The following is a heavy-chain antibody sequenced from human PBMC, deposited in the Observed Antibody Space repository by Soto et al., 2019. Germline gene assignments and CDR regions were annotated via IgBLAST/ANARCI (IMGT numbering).Heavy chain of an antibody. CDR2: IIPISDTT. V-gene: IGHV1-69*01. Sequence: QVQLVQSGAEVKKPGSSVKVSCKASGGTFSSYAISWVRQASGQGLEWMGGIIPISDTTNYAQKCQGRVTITADASTSTAYMELSSLRSEDTAVYYCARSQGSSTSLEIYYYYYYGMDVWGQGTTVTVSS. CDR1: GGTFSSYA. CDR3: ARSQGSSTSLEIYYYYYYGMDV. J-gene: IGHJ6*02. D-gene: IGHD2-2*01.